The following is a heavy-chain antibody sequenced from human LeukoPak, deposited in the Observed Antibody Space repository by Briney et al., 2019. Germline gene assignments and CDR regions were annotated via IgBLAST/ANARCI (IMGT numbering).Heavy chain of an antibody. J-gene: IGHJ5*02. CDR3: ARGRGVGATSFARRSRGGWFDP. CDR2: INHSGST. V-gene: IGHV4-34*01. Sequence: SETLSLTCAVYGGSFSGYYWSWIRQPPGKGLEWIGEINHSGSTNYNPSLKSRVTISVDTSKNQFSLKLSSVTAADTAVYYCARGRGVGATSFARRSRGGWFDPWGQGTLVTVSS. D-gene: IGHD1-26*01. CDR1: GGSFSGYY.